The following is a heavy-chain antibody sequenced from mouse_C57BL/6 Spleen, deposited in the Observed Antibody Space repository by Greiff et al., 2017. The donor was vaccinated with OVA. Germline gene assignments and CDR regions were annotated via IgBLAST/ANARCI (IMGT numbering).Heavy chain of an antibody. V-gene: IGHV1-76*01. Sequence: QVQLKESGAELVRPGASVKLSCKASGYTFTDYYINWVKQRPGQGLEWLARIYPGSGNTYYNEKFKGKATLTAEKSSSTAYMQLSSLTSEDSAVYFCARDYDYDGYYAMDYWGQGTSVTVSS. CDR2: IYPGSGNT. CDR3: ARDYDYDGYYAMDY. CDR1: GYTFTDYY. J-gene: IGHJ4*01. D-gene: IGHD2-4*01.